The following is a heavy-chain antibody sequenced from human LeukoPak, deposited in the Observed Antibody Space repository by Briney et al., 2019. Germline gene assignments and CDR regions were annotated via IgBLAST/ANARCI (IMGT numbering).Heavy chain of an antibody. V-gene: IGHV3-21*01. D-gene: IGHD3-9*01. CDR1: GFTFSSYS. Sequence: PGGSLRLSCAASGFTFSSYSMNWVRQAPGKGLEWVSSISSSSSYIYYADSVKGRFTISRDNAKSSLYLQMNSLRAEDTAVYYCARDLYDILTGYYMDVWGKGTTVTVSS. CDR2: ISSSSSYI. J-gene: IGHJ6*03. CDR3: ARDLYDILTGYYMDV.